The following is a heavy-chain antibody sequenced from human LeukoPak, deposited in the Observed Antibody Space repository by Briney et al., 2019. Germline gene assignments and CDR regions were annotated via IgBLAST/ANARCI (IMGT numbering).Heavy chain of an antibody. D-gene: IGHD2-21*01. J-gene: IGHJ1*01. CDR2: VYYSGST. V-gene: IGHV4-39*01. CDR3: ARQAFGGERGYFQH. Sequence: SETLSLTCAVYGESFSTYYWSWIRQPPWKGLEWIGSVYYSGSTYYNPSLKSRVTISVDTSKNQFSLKLSSVTAADTAVYYCARQAFGGERGYFQHWGQGTLVTVSS. CDR1: GESFSTYY.